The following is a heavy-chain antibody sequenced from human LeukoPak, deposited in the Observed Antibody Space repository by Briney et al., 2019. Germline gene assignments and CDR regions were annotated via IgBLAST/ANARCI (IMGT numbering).Heavy chain of an antibody. CDR3: ARLMTTYHYYYYMDV. J-gene: IGHJ6*03. CDR2: ISAYNGNT. D-gene: IGHD4-11*01. Sequence: ASVKVSCKASGYTFTSYGISWVRQAPGQGLEWMGWISAYNGNTNYAQKLQGRVTMTTDTSTSTAYMELRSLRSDDTAVYYCARLMTTYHYYYYMDVWGKGTTVTASS. CDR1: GYTFTSYG. V-gene: IGHV1-18*01.